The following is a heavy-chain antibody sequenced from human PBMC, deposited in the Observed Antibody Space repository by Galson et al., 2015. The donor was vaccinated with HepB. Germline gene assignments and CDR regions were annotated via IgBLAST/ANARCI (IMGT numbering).Heavy chain of an antibody. V-gene: IGHV6-1*01. CDR3: ARVGLYSGYDYRDAFDI. CDR1: GDSVSSNSAA. CDR2: TYYRSKWYN. J-gene: IGHJ3*02. D-gene: IGHD5-12*01. Sequence: CAISGDSVSSNSAAWNWIRQSPSRGLEWLGRTYYRSKWYNDYAVSVKSRITINLDTSKNQFSLQLNSVTPEGTAVYYCARVGLYSGYDYRDAFDIWGQGTMVTVSS.